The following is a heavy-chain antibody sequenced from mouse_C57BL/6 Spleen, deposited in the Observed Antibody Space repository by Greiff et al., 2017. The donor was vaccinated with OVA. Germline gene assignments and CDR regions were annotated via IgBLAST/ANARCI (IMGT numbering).Heavy chain of an antibody. CDR1: GYTFTDYE. CDR3: TRGRSWGNSYFDY. Sequence: QVQLKESGAELVRPGASVTLSCKASGYTFTDYEMHWVKQTPVHGLEWIGAIDPETGGTAYNQKFKGKAILTADKSSSTAYMELRSLTSEDSAVYYCTRGRSWGNSYFDYWGQGTTLTVSS. CDR2: IDPETGGT. D-gene: IGHD2-1*01. J-gene: IGHJ2*01. V-gene: IGHV1-15*01.